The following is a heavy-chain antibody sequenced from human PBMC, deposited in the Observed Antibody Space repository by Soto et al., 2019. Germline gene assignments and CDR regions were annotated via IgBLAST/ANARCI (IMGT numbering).Heavy chain of an antibody. V-gene: IGHV3-48*03. D-gene: IGHD1-7*01. CDR2: ISSSGSTI. CDR3: ARETNWNYGNFDY. Sequence: PVGSLRLSCAASGFTFSSYEMNWVRQAPGKGLEWVSYISSSGSTIYYADSVKGRFTISRDNAKSSLYLQMNSLRAEDTAVYYCARETNWNYGNFDYWGQGTLVTVSS. CDR1: GFTFSSYE. J-gene: IGHJ4*02.